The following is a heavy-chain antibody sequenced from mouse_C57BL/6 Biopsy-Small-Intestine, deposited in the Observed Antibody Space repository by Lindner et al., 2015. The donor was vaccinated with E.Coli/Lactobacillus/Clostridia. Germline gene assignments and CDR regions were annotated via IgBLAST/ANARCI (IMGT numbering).Heavy chain of an antibody. CDR2: INGGGDNT. Sequence: SVKVSCKTSGYTFTTYPMHWVRQAPGQSLEWVGWINGGGDNTKYSQKLQGRVTITRDTSASTAYMELRSLRSEDSALYFCTRDNNIVAAMDVWGQGTTVTVSS. CDR1: GYTFTTYP. CDR3: TRDNNIVAAMDV. J-gene: IGHJ1*01. D-gene: IGHD1-1*01. V-gene: IGHV1-84*02.